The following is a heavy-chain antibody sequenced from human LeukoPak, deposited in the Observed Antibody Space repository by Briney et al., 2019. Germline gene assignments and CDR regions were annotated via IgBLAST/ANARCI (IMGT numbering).Heavy chain of an antibody. CDR3: AKGPRYDSSGYPFDY. Sequence: GGSLRLSCAASGFTVSSNYMSWVRQAPGKGLGWVSVIYSDGNTYYADSVKGRFTISRDNSKNTLYLQMNSLRAEETAVYYCAKGPRYDSSGYPFDYWGQGTLVTVSS. V-gene: IGHV3-53*01. CDR2: IYSDGNT. D-gene: IGHD3-22*01. J-gene: IGHJ4*02. CDR1: GFTVSSNY.